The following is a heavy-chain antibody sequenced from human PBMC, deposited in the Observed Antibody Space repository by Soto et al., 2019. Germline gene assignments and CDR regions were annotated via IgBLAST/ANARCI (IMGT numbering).Heavy chain of an antibody. D-gene: IGHD3-22*01. J-gene: IGHJ4*02. CDR3: AKDRPYSDTSGDDD. V-gene: IGHV3-23*01. CDR1: GFTFSSYA. CDR2: ISGSGGST. Sequence: GGSVRLSCAASGFTFSSYAMSWVRQSPGKGLEWVSAISGSGGSTYYADSVKGRFTISRDNSKNTLYLQMNSLRAEDTAVYYCAKDRPYSDTSGDDDCGQGTPGTV.